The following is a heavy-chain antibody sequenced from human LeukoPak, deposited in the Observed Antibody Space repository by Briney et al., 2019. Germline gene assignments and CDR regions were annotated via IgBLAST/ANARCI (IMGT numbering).Heavy chain of an antibody. Sequence: SETLSLTCTVSGGSISSSSYYWSWIRQHPGKGLEWIGYIYYSGSTYYNPSLKSRVTISVDTSKNQFSLKLSSVTAADTAVYYCARGPLYYYDSSGPYYFDYWGQGTLVTVSS. J-gene: IGHJ4*02. CDR2: IYYSGST. V-gene: IGHV4-31*03. CDR3: ARGPLYYYDSSGPYYFDY. CDR1: GGSISSSSYY. D-gene: IGHD3-22*01.